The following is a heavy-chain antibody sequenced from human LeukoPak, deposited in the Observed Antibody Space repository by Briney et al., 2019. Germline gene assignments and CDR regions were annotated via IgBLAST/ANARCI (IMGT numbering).Heavy chain of an antibody. V-gene: IGHV3-30-3*01. J-gene: IGHJ6*02. CDR3: ARESPPYYYDSSGYSSLGGMDV. CDR1: GFTFRSYA. D-gene: IGHD3-22*01. Sequence: GRSLRLSCAASGFTFRSYAMHWVRQAPGKGLEWVAVISYDGSNKYYADSVKGRFTISRDNSKNTLYPQMNSLRAEDTAVYYCARESPPYYYDSSGYSSLGGMDVWGQGTTVTVSS. CDR2: ISYDGSNK.